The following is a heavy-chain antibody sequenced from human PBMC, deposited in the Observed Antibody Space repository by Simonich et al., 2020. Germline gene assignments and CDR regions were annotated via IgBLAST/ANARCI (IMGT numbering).Heavy chain of an antibody. CDR1: GYTFTCYY. V-gene: IGHV1-2*02. CDR2: SNPNSGGT. Sequence: QVQLVQSGAEVKTPGASVKVSCKASGYTFTCYYMHWVRQAPGQGLECVGGSNPNSGGTNDAQKFLGRGTMTRETSISTAYMELSRLRSDDTAVDYFARDPVVPAAIRNAFDIWGQGTMVTVSS. D-gene: IGHD2-2*01. CDR3: ARDPVVPAAIRNAFDI. J-gene: IGHJ3*02.